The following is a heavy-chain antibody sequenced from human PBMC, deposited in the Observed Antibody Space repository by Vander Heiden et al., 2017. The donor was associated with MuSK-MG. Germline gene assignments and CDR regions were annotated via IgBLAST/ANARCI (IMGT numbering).Heavy chain of an antibody. CDR2: IYYSGST. J-gene: IGHJ6*02. Sequence: QVQLQESGPGLVKPSQTLSLTCTVSGGSLRSGGHYWSWIRQHPGKGLEWIGYIYYSGSTYYNPSLKRRVTISVDTSKNQFSLKLSSVTAADTAVYYCARVLGAGYYYSAGMSRGMDVWDQGTTVTVSS. D-gene: IGHD3-10*01. CDR3: ARVLGAGYYYSAGMSRGMDV. V-gene: IGHV4-31*03. CDR1: GGSLRSGGHY.